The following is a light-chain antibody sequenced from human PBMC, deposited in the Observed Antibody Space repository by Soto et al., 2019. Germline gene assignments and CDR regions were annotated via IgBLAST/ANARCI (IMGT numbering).Light chain of an antibody. J-gene: IGKJ1*01. CDR3: QQYNSYSEA. CDR2: DAS. V-gene: IGKV1-5*01. CDR1: QSVVGW. Sequence: DIQMTQSPSTLSASVGDRVTITCRASQSVVGWLAWYQQKPGKAPKLLIYDASSLESGVPSRFSGSGSGTEFTLTISSLQPDDFATYYCQQYNSYSEAFGQGTKVDIK.